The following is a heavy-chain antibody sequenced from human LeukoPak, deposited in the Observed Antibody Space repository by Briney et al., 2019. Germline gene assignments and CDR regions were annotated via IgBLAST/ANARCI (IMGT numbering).Heavy chain of an antibody. J-gene: IGHJ4*02. Sequence: GGSLRLSCAASGFTLSSYSMNWVRQAPGKGLEWVSSISSSSSYIYYADSVKGRFTISRDNAKNSLYLQMNSLRAEDTAVYYCASRGYSYGGGDYWGQGTLVTVSS. CDR1: GFTLSSYS. D-gene: IGHD5-18*01. V-gene: IGHV3-21*01. CDR2: ISSSSSYI. CDR3: ASRGYSYGGGDY.